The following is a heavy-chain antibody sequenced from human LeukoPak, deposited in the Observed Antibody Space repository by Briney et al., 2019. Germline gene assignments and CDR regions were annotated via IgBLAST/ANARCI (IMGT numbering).Heavy chain of an antibody. J-gene: IGHJ4*02. CDR3: AKTYYYDSSGYYYMGIDY. CDR1: GFTFSSYG. CDR2: IRYDGSNK. Sequence: GGSLRLSCAASGFTFSSYGMHWVRRAPGKGLEWVAFIRYDGSNKYYADSVKGRFTISRDNSKNTLYLQMNSLRAEDTAVYYCAKTYYYDSSGYYYMGIDYWGQGTLVTVSS. V-gene: IGHV3-30*02. D-gene: IGHD3-22*01.